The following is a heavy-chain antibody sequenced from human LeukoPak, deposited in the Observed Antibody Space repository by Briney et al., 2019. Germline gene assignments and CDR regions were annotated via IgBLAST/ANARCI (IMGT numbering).Heavy chain of an antibody. J-gene: IGHJ4*02. Sequence: GGSLRLSCAAPGPTFSNYAMSWVRQTPEKGLEWVSVISGGGGATFYSDSVKGRFTISRDNSKNTVYLQMNSLRAEDTAVYYCAGRIAVPGTLEYWGQGTLVTVSS. D-gene: IGHD6-19*01. CDR2: ISGGGGAT. V-gene: IGHV3-23*01. CDR1: GPTFSNYA. CDR3: AGRIAVPGTLEY.